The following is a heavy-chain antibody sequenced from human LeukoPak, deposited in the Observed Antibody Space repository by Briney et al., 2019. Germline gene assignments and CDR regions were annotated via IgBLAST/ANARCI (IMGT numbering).Heavy chain of an antibody. Sequence: GGSLRLSCAASGFTFSSYDMKWFRQAPGKGLEWVSYISRSGKSTYYGDSVKGRFTISRDNAKNSLFLQMNSLRAEDTAIYYCARDASFYDNSDSSGYWGQGTLVTVSS. CDR1: GFTFSSYD. J-gene: IGHJ4*02. D-gene: IGHD3-22*01. V-gene: IGHV3-48*03. CDR3: ARDASFYDNSDSSGY. CDR2: ISRSGKST.